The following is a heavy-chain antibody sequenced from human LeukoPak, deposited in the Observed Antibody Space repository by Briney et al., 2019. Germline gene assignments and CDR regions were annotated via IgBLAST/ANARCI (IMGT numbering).Heavy chain of an antibody. D-gene: IGHD6-13*01. V-gene: IGHV5-51*01. J-gene: IGHJ6*03. CDR1: EYSFTRYW. CDR2: IYPGDSDT. CDR3: ARPRIAAAGNVYYMDV. Sequence: KCGESLKISRKDSEYSFTRYWIGWVRQMHGKALEWRGSIYPGDSDTRYSPSFQGQVTSSADKSISTAYLQWSSLKASDTAMYYCARPRIAAAGNVYYMDVWGKGTTVTVSS.